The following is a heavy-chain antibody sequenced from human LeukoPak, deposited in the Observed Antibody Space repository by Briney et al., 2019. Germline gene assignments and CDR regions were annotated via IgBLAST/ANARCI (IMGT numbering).Heavy chain of an antibody. D-gene: IGHD3-10*01. CDR3: ARHPSLPRSWFGELLYRNYYYGMDV. Sequence: GESLKISCKGSGYSFTSYWIGWVRPMPGKGLEWMGIIYPGDSDTRYSPSFQGQVTISADKSISTAYPQWSSLKASDTAMYYCARHPSLPRSWFGELLYRNYYYGMDVWGQGTTVTVSS. CDR2: IYPGDSDT. CDR1: GYSFTSYW. J-gene: IGHJ6*02. V-gene: IGHV5-51*01.